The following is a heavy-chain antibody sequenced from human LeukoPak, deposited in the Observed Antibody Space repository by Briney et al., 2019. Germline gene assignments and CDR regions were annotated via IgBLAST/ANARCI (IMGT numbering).Heavy chain of an antibody. CDR3: AKDGDDILTGYYQGPNWFDP. D-gene: IGHD3-9*01. CDR1: GFTFGDYA. J-gene: IGHJ5*02. CDR2: ISGDGGST. V-gene: IGHV3-43*02. Sequence: GSLRLSCTASGFTFGDYAMSWVRQAPGKGLEWVSLISGDGGSTYYADSVKGRFTISRDNSKNSLYLQMNSLRTEDTALYYCAKDGDDILTGYYQGPNWFDPWGQGTLVTVSS.